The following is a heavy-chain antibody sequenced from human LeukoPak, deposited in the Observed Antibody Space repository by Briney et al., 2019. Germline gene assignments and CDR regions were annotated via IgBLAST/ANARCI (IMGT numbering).Heavy chain of an antibody. CDR1: GLTFSSRW. CDR3: ARDLGQYYDTSDNWFDP. CDR2: IQPDGREQ. J-gene: IGHJ5*02. V-gene: IGHV3-7*01. D-gene: IGHD3-22*01. Sequence: GGSLRLSCAASGLTFSSRWMSWVRQAPGKGLEWLGNIQPDGREQYPVDSVKGRFTISRDNAKNTLNLQMNSLRAEDTAVYYCARDLGQYYDTSDNWFDPWGQGTLVTVSS.